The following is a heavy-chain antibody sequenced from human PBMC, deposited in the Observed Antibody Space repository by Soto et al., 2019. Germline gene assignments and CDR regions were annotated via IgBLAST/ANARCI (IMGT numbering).Heavy chain of an antibody. Sequence: PSETLSLTCAVSSGSISSSNWWSWVRQPPGKGLEWIGEIYHSGSTNYNPSLKSRVTISVDKSKNQFSLKLSSVTAADTAVYYCARSATSGYDDYYFDYWGQGTLVTVSS. CDR3: ARSATSGYDDYYFDY. D-gene: IGHD5-12*01. CDR2: IYHSGST. CDR1: SGSISSSNW. J-gene: IGHJ4*02. V-gene: IGHV4-4*02.